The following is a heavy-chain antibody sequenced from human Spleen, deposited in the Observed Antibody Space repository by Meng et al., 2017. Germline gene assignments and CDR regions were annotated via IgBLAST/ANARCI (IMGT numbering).Heavy chain of an antibody. J-gene: IGHJ4*02. CDR1: GYNVPDYY. Sequence: QVGQSGAEVKKPGAAVKVSCKPSGYNVPDYYIHWVRQAPGQGLEWMGRIDPKNGDTHYAQKFQGRVTMTGDTSISTAYMDLSGLRSDDTAVYYCARDEDISAAGKLFGNYWGQGTLVTVSS. CDR3: ARDEDISAAGKLFGNY. CDR2: IDPKNGDT. V-gene: IGHV1-2*06. D-gene: IGHD6-13*01.